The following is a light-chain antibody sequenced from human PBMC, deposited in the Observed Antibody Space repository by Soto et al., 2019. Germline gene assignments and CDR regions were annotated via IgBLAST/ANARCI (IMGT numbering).Light chain of an antibody. CDR1: QNINAW. CDR3: QKYNSARWT. J-gene: IGKJ1*01. Sequence: DIHMTQSPSSLSVSVGDRVTITCRTSQNINAWLAWYQQRPGQAPKLLIYDASTVQSGVPSRFSGSGSGTEFTLTISSLQPDDVATYYCQKYNSARWTFGLGTKVDIK. V-gene: IGKV1-5*01. CDR2: DAS.